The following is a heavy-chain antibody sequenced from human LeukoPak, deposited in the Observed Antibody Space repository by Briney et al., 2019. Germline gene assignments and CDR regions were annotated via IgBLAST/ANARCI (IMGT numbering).Heavy chain of an antibody. D-gene: IGHD7-27*01. CDR1: GXTFDDYV. CDR3: AKDRKNWGLFDF. V-gene: IGHV3-43*02. Sequence: GGSLRLSWAASGXTFDDYVMHWVRQAPGKGLEWVSLIRGDGGTTYYTDSVKGRFTISRDNSKNSLYLQMNSLRTEDTALYYCAKDRKNWGLFDFWGQGTLVTVSS. J-gene: IGHJ4*02. CDR2: IRGDGGTT.